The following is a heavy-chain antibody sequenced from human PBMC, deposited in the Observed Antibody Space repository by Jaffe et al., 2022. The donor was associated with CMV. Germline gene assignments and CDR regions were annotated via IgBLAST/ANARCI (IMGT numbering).Heavy chain of an antibody. J-gene: IGHJ4*02. Sequence: QVQLQQWGAGLLKPSETLSLTCAVYGGSFSGYYWSWIRQPPGKGLEWIGEINHSGSTNYNPSLKSRVTISVDTSKNQFSLKLSSVTAADTAVYYCARVGPAAILSKYPGSIDYWGQGTLVTVSS. D-gene: IGHD2-2*01. CDR1: GGSFSGYY. CDR2: INHSGST. CDR3: ARVGPAAILSKYPGSIDY. V-gene: IGHV4-34*01.